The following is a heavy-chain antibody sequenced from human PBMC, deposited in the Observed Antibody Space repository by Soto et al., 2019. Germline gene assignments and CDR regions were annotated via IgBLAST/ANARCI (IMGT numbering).Heavy chain of an antibody. V-gene: IGHV3-30*03. D-gene: IGHD4-4*01. Sequence: GGSLRLSCAASGFTFTNYYIHWVRQAPGKGLEWMALILHDGIAEYYADSVKGRFTISRDNSKNTLYLQMNSLRAEDTAVYYCARSRDGYSFYFYYGMDGWGQGTTVSVS. CDR3: ARSRDGYSFYFYYGMDG. CDR1: GFTFTNYY. J-gene: IGHJ6*02. CDR2: ILHDGIAE.